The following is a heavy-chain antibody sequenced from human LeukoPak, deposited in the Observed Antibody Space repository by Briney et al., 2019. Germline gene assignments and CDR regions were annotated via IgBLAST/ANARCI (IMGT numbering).Heavy chain of an antibody. CDR3: ATDHGVVRVSGAHNVFDM. J-gene: IGHJ3*02. V-gene: IGHV3-15*01. Sequence: GGSLRLSCAVSGVTLSNACMNWVRQAPGKGLEWVGRIKSQAGSGSIEYAPPVSGRFTISIDESENTLLLQMNSLRTEDTALYFCATDHGVVRVSGAHNVFDMWGHGTMVTVSS. D-gene: IGHD2-21*01. CDR1: GVTLSNAC. CDR2: IKSQAGSGSI.